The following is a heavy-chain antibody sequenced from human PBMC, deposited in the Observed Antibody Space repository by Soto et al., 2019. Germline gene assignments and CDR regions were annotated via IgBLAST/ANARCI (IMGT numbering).Heavy chain of an antibody. D-gene: IGHD6-19*01. Sequence: EVQLVESGGDLVQPGGSLRLSCAASGFSFSSYAMHWVRQAPGKGLEYVSAITSNGGTTYYADTVKGRFTISRDNSKNSLYLQVGSVRAEDMAVYYCAISSDGWYGVWGRGTTVTVSS. CDR3: AISSDGWYGV. CDR2: ITSNGGTT. V-gene: IGHV3-64*07. CDR1: GFSFSSYA. J-gene: IGHJ6*02.